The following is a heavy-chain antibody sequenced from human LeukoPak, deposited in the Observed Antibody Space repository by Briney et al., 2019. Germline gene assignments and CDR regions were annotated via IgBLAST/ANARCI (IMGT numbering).Heavy chain of an antibody. V-gene: IGHV4-4*07. CDR1: GGSISSYY. CDR3: ARDSSDYDFWSGYLEDWFDP. Sequence: KPSETLSLTCTVSGGSISSYYWSWIRQPAGKGLEWIGRIYTSGSTNYNPSLKSRVTMSVDTSKNQFSLKLSSVTAAGTAVYYCARDSSDYDFWSGYLEDWFDPWGQGTLVTVSS. CDR2: IYTSGST. J-gene: IGHJ5*02. D-gene: IGHD3-3*01.